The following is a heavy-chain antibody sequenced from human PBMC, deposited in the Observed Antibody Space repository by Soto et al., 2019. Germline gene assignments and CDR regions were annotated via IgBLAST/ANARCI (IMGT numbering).Heavy chain of an antibody. Sequence: GGSVRLSXAASGFTFSSSVVHWVRQAPGKGLEWVAVISSDESNEDYADSVKGRFSISRDNSKNTLYLQMSSLRADDTAVYYCARGLIKLAGGAFDIWGQGTMVTVSS. CDR1: GFTFSSSV. J-gene: IGHJ3*02. CDR3: ARGLIKLAGGAFDI. V-gene: IGHV3-33*01. D-gene: IGHD3-16*01. CDR2: ISSDESNE.